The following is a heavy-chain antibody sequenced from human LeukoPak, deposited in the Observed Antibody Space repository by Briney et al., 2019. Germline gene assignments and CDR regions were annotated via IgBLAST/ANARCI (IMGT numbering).Heavy chain of an antibody. D-gene: IGHD2-21*01. J-gene: IGHJ3*01. CDR3: ARPTFANDTFYV. V-gene: IGHV3-21*01. Sequence: GGSLIVSCAASGFYFSTSPVKWRRQTPGKGLEWVSAISGSGSDIYYADSVKGRFTISRDNPKRSLYLQMNSLRAEDTAEYYCARPTFANDTFYVWGQGTVVTVSS. CDR2: ISGSGSDI. CDR1: GFYFSTSP.